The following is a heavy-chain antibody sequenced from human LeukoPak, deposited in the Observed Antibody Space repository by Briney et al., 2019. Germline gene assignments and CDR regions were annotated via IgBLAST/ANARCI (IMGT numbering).Heavy chain of an antibody. D-gene: IGHD3-9*01. V-gene: IGHV4-39*07. CDR2: SYHSGST. Sequence: PSQTLSLTCSVSGGSVSSGGYHWSWIRQPPGKGLEWIGSSYHSGSTYYNPSLKSRLTISVDTSKNQFSLKLSSVTAADTAVYYCAREVRDILTGYPDAFDMWGQGTMVTVSS. CDR1: GGSVSSGGYH. CDR3: AREVRDILTGYPDAFDM. J-gene: IGHJ3*02.